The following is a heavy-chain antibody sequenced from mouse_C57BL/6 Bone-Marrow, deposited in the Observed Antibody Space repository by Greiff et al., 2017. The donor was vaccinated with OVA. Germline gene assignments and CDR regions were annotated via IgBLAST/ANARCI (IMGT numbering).Heavy chain of an antibody. V-gene: IGHV1-19*01. J-gene: IGHJ3*01. CDR3: ARRNYGSSLAY. CDR2: INPYNGGT. D-gene: IGHD1-1*01. CDR1: GYTFTDYY. Sequence: EVQLQESGAELARPGASVKMSCKASGYTFTDYYMNWVKQSHGKSLEWIGVINPYNGGTSYNQKFKGKATLTVDKSSSTAYMELNSLTSEDSAVYYCARRNYGSSLAYWGQGTLVTVSA.